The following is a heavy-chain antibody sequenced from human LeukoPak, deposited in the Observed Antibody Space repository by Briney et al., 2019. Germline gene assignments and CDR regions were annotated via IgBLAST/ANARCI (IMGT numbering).Heavy chain of an antibody. V-gene: IGHV3-48*03. CDR2: ISSSGLTI. CDR1: RFTLSSYD. D-gene: IGHD6-13*01. J-gene: IGHJ4*02. Sequence: GGPLRLSCAASRFTLSSYDMNWVRQAPGKGLEWLSYISSSGLTIYYADSVKGRLTISRDNAKNSLYLQMNSLRAEDTGVYYCARESYLAAAGTNPDYWGQGTLVTVSS. CDR3: ARESYLAAAGTNPDY.